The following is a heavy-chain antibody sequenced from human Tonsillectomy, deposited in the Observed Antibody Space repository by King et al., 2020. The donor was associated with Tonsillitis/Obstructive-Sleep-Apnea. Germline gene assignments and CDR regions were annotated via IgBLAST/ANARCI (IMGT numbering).Heavy chain of an antibody. CDR2: IYHSGST. CDR1: GGSISSYY. V-gene: IGHV4-59*01. D-gene: IGHD1-1*01. CDR3: AGSERGYPYFDY. Sequence: VQLQESGPGLVKPSETLSLTCTVSGGSISSYYWSWFRQPPGKGLEWIGYIYHSGSTNYNPSLKSRVTISVDTSKNQFSLKLSSVTAADTAVYYCAGSERGYPYFDYWGQGTLVTVSS. J-gene: IGHJ4*02.